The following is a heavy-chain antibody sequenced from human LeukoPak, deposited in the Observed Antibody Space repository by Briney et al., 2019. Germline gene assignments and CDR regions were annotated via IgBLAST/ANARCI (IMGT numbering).Heavy chain of an antibody. V-gene: IGHV1-24*01. CDR2: FDPEDGET. CDR3: AKKRWGRGSYESSVVDY. D-gene: IGHD1-26*01. J-gene: IGHJ4*02. Sequence: ASVKVSCKVSGYTLTELSMHWVRQAPGKGLEWMGGFDPEDGETIYAQKFQGRVTMTEDTSTDTAYMELNSLRAEDTAVYYCAKKRWGRGSYESSVVDYWGQGTLVTVSS. CDR1: GYTLTELS.